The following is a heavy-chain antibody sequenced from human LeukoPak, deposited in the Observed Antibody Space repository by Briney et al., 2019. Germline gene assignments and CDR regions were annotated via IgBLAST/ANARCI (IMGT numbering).Heavy chain of an antibody. J-gene: IGHJ4*02. D-gene: IGHD3-10*01. CDR2: FYYSGST. V-gene: IGHV4-59*01. CDR1: GGSISSYY. CDR3: ARDQSGGYYFDY. Sequence: PSETLSLTCTVSGGSISSYYWSWIRQPPGKGLEWIGYFYYSGSTSYNPSLKSRVTISVDTSKNQFSLKLSSVTAADTAVYHCARDQSGGYYFDYWGQGTLVTVSS.